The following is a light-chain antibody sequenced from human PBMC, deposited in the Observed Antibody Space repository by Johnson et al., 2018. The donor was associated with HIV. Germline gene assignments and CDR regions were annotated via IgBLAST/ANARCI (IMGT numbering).Light chain of an antibody. J-gene: IGLJ1*01. CDR2: ENN. V-gene: IGLV1-51*02. CDR3: GTWDNSLNAV. Sequence: SVLTQPPSVSAAPGQKVTISCSGSSSNIGNNYVSWYQQLPGTAPKLLIYENNKRPSGIPDRFSGSKSGTSATLGITGLQTGDEADYYYGTWDNSLNAVFGTGTKVTVL. CDR1: SSNIGNNY.